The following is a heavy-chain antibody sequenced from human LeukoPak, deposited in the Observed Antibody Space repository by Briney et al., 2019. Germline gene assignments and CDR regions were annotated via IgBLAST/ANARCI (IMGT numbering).Heavy chain of an antibody. V-gene: IGHV3-33*06. D-gene: IGHD5-12*01. J-gene: IGHJ4*02. CDR1: GFTFSSYG. Sequence: GTSVKVSCKASGFTFSSYGMHWVRQAPGKGLEWVAVIWYDGSNKYYADSVKGRFTISRDNSKNTLYLQMNSLRAEDAAVYYCAKEHYSGYDLFDYWGQGTLVTVSS. CDR2: IWYDGSNK. CDR3: AKEHYSGYDLFDY.